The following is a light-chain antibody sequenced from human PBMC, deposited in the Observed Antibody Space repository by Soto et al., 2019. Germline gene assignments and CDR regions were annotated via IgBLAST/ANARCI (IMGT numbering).Light chain of an antibody. CDR2: GAS. CDR3: QQYNNWPIT. CDR1: QTVLSN. Sequence: EIVMTQSPATLPVSPGERATLSCRASQTVLSNLAWYQQKPGQAPRLLIHGASTRATGFPARFSGSGSGTEFTLTISSLQSEDFAVYYCQQYNNWPITFGQGTRLEIK. J-gene: IGKJ5*01. V-gene: IGKV3-15*01.